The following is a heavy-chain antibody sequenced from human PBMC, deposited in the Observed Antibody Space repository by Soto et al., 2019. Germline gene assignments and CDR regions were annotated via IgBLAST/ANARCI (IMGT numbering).Heavy chain of an antibody. D-gene: IGHD3-3*01. CDR2: IKQDGSEK. Sequence: PGGSLRLSCAASGFTFSSYWMSWVRQAPGKGLEWVANIKQDGSEKYYVDSVKGRFTISRDNAKNSLYLQMNSLRAEDTAVYYCARDLPYDFWSGPYYYGMDVWGQGTTVTVSS. J-gene: IGHJ6*02. CDR1: GFTFSSYW. CDR3: ARDLPYDFWSGPYYYGMDV. V-gene: IGHV3-7*01.